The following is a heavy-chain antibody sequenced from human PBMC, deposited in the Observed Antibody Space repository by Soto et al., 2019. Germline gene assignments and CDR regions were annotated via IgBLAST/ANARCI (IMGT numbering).Heavy chain of an antibody. D-gene: IGHD3-22*01. CDR1: GGTFSSYA. Sequence: QVQLVQSGAEVKKPGSSVKVSCKASGGTFSSYAISWVRQAPGQGLEWMGGIIPIFGTANYAQKFQGRVTITADESTSTAYMELSSRRSEDTAVYYCARERYYDSSGSGAKAIDYWGQGTLVTVSS. V-gene: IGHV1-69*01. J-gene: IGHJ4*02. CDR2: IIPIFGTA. CDR3: ARERYYDSSGSGAKAIDY.